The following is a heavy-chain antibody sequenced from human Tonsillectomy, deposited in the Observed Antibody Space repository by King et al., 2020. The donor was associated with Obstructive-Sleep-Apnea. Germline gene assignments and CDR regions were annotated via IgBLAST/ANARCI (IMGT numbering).Heavy chain of an antibody. CDR1: GYTFTGYF. J-gene: IGHJ4*02. CDR2: INTNSGDT. CDR3: ARDPPMTMVWGVKSVDYFGFDY. V-gene: IGHV1-2*02. Sequence: QLVQSGAEVKKPGASVKVSCKASGYTFTGYFMHWVRQAPGQGLEWMGWINTNSGDTDSAQKFHGRVTMTRDTSFSTAYMELSRLRSDDTAVYYCARDPPMTMVWGVKSVDYFGFDYWGQGTLVTVSS. D-gene: IGHD3-10*01.